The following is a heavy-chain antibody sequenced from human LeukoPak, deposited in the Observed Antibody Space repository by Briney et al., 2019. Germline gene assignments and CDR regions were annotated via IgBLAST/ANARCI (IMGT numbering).Heavy chain of an antibody. J-gene: IGHJ4*02. CDR3: AKVLGDYDYVWGSYRYTDRPY. CDR2: ISGSGGST. CDR1: GFTFSSYA. V-gene: IGHV3-23*01. Sequence: GGSLRLSCAASGFTFSSYAMSWVRQAPGKGLEWVSAISGSGGSTYYADSVKGRFTISRDNSKNTLYLQKNSLRAEDTAVYYCAKVLGDYDYVWGSYRYTDRPYWGQGTLVTVSS. D-gene: IGHD3-16*02.